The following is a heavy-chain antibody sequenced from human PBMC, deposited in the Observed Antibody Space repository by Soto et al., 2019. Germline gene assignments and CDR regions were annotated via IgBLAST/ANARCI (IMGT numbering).Heavy chain of an antibody. CDR1: GFTFSSYS. Sequence: EVQLVESGGDLVQPGGSLRLSCAASGFTFSSYSMNWVHQAPGKGLEWVSYISSSSTTIYYADSVKGRFTISRDNAKNSLYLQMNSLRDEDTAVYFCARDRPLGPYIYVWDYWGQGTLVTVSS. CDR2: ISSSSTTI. D-gene: IGHD2-21*01. V-gene: IGHV3-48*02. CDR3: ARDRPLGPYIYVWDY. J-gene: IGHJ4*02.